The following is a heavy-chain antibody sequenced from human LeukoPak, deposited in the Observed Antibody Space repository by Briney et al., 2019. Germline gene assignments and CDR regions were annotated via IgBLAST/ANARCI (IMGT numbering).Heavy chain of an antibody. J-gene: IGHJ4*02. CDR3: AKRGVVIRVILVGFHKEAYYFDS. Sequence: GGSLRLSCAASGFTFSSYGMHWVRQAPGKGLEWVAVIWYDGSNKYYADSVKGRFTISRDNSKNTPYLQMNSLRAEDTAVYFCAKRGVVIRVILVGFHKEAYYFDSWGQGALVTVSS. CDR1: GFTFSSYG. CDR2: IWYDGSNK. V-gene: IGHV3-33*06. D-gene: IGHD3-22*01.